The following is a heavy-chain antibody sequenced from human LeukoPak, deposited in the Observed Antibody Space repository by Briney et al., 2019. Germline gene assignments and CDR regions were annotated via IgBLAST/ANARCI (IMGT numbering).Heavy chain of an antibody. V-gene: IGHV3-30-3*01. CDR1: GFTFSSYA. J-gene: IGHJ3*02. CDR2: ISYDGSNK. CDR3: ARDGQRDAFDI. D-gene: IGHD6-25*01. Sequence: PGGSLRLSCAASGFTFSSYAMHWVRQAPGKGLEWVAVISYDGSNKYYADSVKGRFTISRDNSKNTLYLQMNSLRAEDTAVYYRARDGQRDAFDIWGQGTMVTVSS.